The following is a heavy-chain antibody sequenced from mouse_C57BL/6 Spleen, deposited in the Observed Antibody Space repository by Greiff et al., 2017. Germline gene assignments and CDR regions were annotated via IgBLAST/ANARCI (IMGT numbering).Heavy chain of an antibody. V-gene: IGHV5-9*01. CDR3: ARHYDDDRDWYFGG. CDR1: GFTFSSYT. J-gene: IGHJ1*03. D-gene: IGHD2-4*01. Sequence: EVQVVESGGGLVKPGGSLKLSCAASGFTFSSYTMSWVRQTQGKRLEWVATISGGGGNTYYQDSVKGRFPISRDNAQNTLYLQMSSLRSEDTALYYCARHYDDDRDWYFGGWGTRTTVTVSS. CDR2: ISGGGGNT.